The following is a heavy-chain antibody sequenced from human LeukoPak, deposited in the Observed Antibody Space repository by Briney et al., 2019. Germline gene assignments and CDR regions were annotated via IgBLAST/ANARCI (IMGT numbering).Heavy chain of an antibody. CDR3: ARGSNSPRSPLGMDV. CDR1: GASISSNNYY. Sequence: SETLSLTCTVSGASISSNNYYWGWLRQPPGKGLEWIATIYYTGTTYYSPSLKSRVTMSVDTSKNQFSLKLNSVTAADKAVYYCARGSNSPRSPLGMDVWGQGTTVTVSS. V-gene: IGHV4-39*07. J-gene: IGHJ6*02. D-gene: IGHD1-26*01. CDR2: IYYTGTT.